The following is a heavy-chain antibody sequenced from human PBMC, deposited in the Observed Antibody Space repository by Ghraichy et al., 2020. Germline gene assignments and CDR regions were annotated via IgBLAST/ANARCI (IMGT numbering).Heavy chain of an antibody. CDR3: ARGTGSHSSNFGL. CDR2: IYYSGTT. D-gene: IGHD1-26*01. CDR1: GGSISSHY. Sequence: SETLSLTCTISGGSISSHYWSWIRQPPGKGLEWIAYIYYSGTTSYHPSLKSRVTISVDTSKTQFSLKLSSVTAADTAIYYCARGTGSHSSNFGLWGQGTLVTVSS. J-gene: IGHJ4*02. V-gene: IGHV4-59*11.